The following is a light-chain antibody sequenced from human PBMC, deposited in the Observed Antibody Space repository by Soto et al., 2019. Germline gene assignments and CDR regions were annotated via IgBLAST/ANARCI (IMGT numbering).Light chain of an antibody. Sequence: DIQMTQSPSTLSASVGDRVTITCRASQSINSWLAWYQQKPGKAPRLLIYRASSLEGGVPSRFSGSGSGAEFTLAISSLQPDDFAAYYCQHYDSYSGIFGPGTNVDIK. CDR3: QHYDSYSGI. CDR1: QSINSW. J-gene: IGKJ3*01. V-gene: IGKV1-5*03. CDR2: RAS.